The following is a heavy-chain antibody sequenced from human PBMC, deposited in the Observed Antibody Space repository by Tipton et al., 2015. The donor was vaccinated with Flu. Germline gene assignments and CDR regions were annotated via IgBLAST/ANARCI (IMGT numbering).Heavy chain of an antibody. J-gene: IGHJ6*02. CDR2: IIPIFGTA. Sequence: QLVQSGAEVKKPGSSVKVSCKASGGTFSSYAIGWVRQAPGQGLEWMGGIIPIFGTANYAQKFQGRVTITADESTSTAYMELSSLRSEDTAVYYCARGGITGTTMHYYYGKDVWGQGTTVTVSS. V-gene: IGHV1-69*01. CDR1: GGTFSSYA. D-gene: IGHD1-7*01. CDR3: ARGGITGTTMHYYYGKDV.